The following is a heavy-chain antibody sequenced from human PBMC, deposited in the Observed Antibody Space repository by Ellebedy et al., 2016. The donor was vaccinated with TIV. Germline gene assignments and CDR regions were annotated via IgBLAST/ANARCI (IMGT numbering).Heavy chain of an antibody. J-gene: IGHJ3*02. V-gene: IGHV5-51*01. CDR2: IYPGDSDT. CDR1: GYSFTSYW. CDR3: AIFLLWFGEHTRGAFDI. Sequence: GESLKISCKGSGYSFTSYWIGWVRQMPGKGLEWMGIIYPGDSDTRYSPSFQGQVTISADKSISTAYLQWSSLKASDTAMYYCAIFLLWFGEHTRGAFDIWGQGTMVTVSS. D-gene: IGHD3-10*01.